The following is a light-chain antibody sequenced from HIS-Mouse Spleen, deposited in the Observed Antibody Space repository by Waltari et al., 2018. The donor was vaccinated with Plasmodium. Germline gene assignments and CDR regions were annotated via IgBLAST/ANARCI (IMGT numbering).Light chain of an antibody. V-gene: IGLV2-8*01. CDR1: LRAVGGSTT. Sequence: QSALTPPPSASGSPGQSVTIPCPGTLRAVGGSTTVSCYQQHPGKAPKLMIYEVSKRPSGVPDRFSGSKSGNTASLTVSGLQAEDEADYYCSSYAGSNNLVFGGGTKLTVL. CDR2: EVS. J-gene: IGLJ2*01. CDR3: SSYAGSNNLV.